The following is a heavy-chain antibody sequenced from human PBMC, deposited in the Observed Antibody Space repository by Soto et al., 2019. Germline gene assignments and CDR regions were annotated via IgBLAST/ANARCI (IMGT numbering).Heavy chain of an antibody. Sequence: SGPTLGNPTQTLTLTCTFSGFSLTTGGAGVGWIRQPPGKALEWLALIYWNDDSRYSPSLNSRLTITKDTSKNQVVLRMTNMDPVDTATYYCAHRGYGDYPRDNWFDPWGQGILVTVSS. D-gene: IGHD4-17*01. CDR3: AHRGYGDYPRDNWFDP. V-gene: IGHV2-5*01. CDR1: GFSLTTGGAG. J-gene: IGHJ5*02. CDR2: IYWNDDS.